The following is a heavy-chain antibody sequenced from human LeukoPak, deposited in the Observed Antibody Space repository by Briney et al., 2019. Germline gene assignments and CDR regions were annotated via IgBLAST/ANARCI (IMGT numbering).Heavy chain of an antibody. V-gene: IGHV3-48*02. D-gene: IGHD2-2*01. CDR2: ISSSSSTI. Sequence: GGSLRLSCAASGFNFNTYAMNWVRQAPGEGLEWISYISSSSSTIYYADSVKGRFSISRDNAKNSVYLEMNSPGDEDTAVYYCTRVGGYQLPKFDYWGQGTLVTVSS. J-gene: IGHJ4*02. CDR1: GFNFNTYA. CDR3: TRVGGYQLPKFDY.